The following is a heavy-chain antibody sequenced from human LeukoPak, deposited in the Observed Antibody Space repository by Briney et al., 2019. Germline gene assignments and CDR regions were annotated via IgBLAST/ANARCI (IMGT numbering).Heavy chain of an antibody. Sequence: SETLSLTCAVYGGSFSGYYWSWIRQPPGKGLEWIGEINHSGSTNYNPSLKSRVTISVDTSKNQFSLKLSSVTAADTAAYYCARDKSRTYGSADAFDIWGQGTMVTVSS. CDR3: ARDKSRTYGSADAFDI. CDR2: INHSGST. CDR1: GGSFSGYY. J-gene: IGHJ3*02. V-gene: IGHV4-34*01. D-gene: IGHD3-10*01.